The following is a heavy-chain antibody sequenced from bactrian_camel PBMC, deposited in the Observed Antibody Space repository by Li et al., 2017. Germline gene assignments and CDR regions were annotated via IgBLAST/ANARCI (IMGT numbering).Heavy chain of an antibody. CDR2: INSGGGST. Sequence: VQLVESGGGLVQPGGSLRLSCAASGFVRYDMNWVRQAPGKGLEWVSSINSGGGSTYYADSVEGRFTISEDNAKNTLYLQMNSLKPEDTAVYYCAADEVRDGLGPPYWGQGTQVTVS. V-gene: IGHV3S40*01. CDR3: AADEVRDGLGPPY. D-gene: IGHD1*01. J-gene: IGHJ4*01. CDR1: GFVRYD.